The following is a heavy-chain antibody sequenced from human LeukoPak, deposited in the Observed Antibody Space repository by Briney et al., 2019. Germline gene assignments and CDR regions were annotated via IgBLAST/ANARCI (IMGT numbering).Heavy chain of an antibody. Sequence: GGSLRLSCAASGFTFDDYGMSWVRQAPGKGLEWVSAISGSGGSTYYADSVKGRFTISRDNSKNTLYLQMNSLRAEDTAVYYCAKDPWNYEYAFDIWGQGTMVTVSS. CDR2: ISGSGGST. D-gene: IGHD1-7*01. V-gene: IGHV3-23*01. CDR3: AKDPWNYEYAFDI. CDR1: GFTFDDYG. J-gene: IGHJ3*02.